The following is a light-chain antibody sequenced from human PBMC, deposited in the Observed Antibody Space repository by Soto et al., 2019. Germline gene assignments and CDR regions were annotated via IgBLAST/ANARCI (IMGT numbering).Light chain of an antibody. CDR2: RIF. CDR3: RQQYCWSCT. V-gene: IGKV3-15*01. Sequence: EIVMTQSPGTLSVFPGETATLSCRASQSVSSYLAWFHQKPGQAPRLLLLRIFSRGIGVTARFSGSGGDTEFSPIISGLLSEDSVVYYCRQQYCWSCTFGQGTKVDIK. CDR1: QSVSSY. J-gene: IGKJ1*01.